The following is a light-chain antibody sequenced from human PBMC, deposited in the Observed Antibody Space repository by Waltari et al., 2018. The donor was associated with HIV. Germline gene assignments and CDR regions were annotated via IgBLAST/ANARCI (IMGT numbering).Light chain of an antibody. CDR3: SSYAGSYPV. Sequence: QSALTQPRSVSGSPGQSVTMSCTGTSNTIGGYNHVSWYQQHPGKGPKLMIYDVSQRPSGVPDRFSGSKSGNPASLTISGLQAEDEADYYCSSYAGSYPVFGGGTKLTVL. CDR2: DVS. V-gene: IGLV2-11*01. J-gene: IGLJ3*02. CDR1: SNTIGGYNH.